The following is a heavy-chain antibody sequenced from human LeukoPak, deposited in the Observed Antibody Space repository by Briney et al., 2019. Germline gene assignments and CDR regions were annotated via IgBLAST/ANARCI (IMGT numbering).Heavy chain of an antibody. CDR1: GESLSGGY. CDR3: AGGLCKLPIFGY. J-gene: IGHJ4*02. Sequence: PSETLSLTCAVYGESLSGGYWSWIRQPPGKGLEWIGEVDHYGSTNNNPSLKSRVTISVHTSKNQFSLRLYSVTAADTAVYYCAGGLCKLPIFGYWGQGSLATVSS. V-gene: IGHV4-34*01. CDR2: VDHYGST. D-gene: IGHD2/OR15-2a*01.